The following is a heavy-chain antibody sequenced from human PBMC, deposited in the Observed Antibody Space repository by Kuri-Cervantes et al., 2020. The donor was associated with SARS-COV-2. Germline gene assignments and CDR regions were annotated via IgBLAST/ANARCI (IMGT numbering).Heavy chain of an antibody. Sequence: SETLSLTCTVSGGSISSSSYYWGWIRQPPGKGLEWMGSIYYSGSTYYNPSLKSRVTISVDTSKNQFSLKLSSVTAADTAVYYCARQMMSSITIFGMVITRNWFDPWGQGTLVTVSS. V-gene: IGHV4-39*01. J-gene: IGHJ5*02. D-gene: IGHD3-3*01. CDR1: GGSISSSSYY. CDR2: IYYSGST. CDR3: ARQMMSSITIFGMVITRNWFDP.